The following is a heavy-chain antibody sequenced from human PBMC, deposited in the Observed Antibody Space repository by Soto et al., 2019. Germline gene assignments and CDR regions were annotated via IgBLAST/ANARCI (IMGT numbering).Heavy chain of an antibody. CDR3: ASSLYCSRSSRSAWYIDY. CDR1: GDSVSSNSAA. V-gene: IGHV6-1*01. CDR2: TYYRSKWYN. J-gene: IGHJ4*02. Sequence: SQTLSLTCAISGDSVSSNSAAWNWIRQSPSRGLEWLGRTYYRSKWYNDYAVSVKSRITINPDTSKNQFSLQLNSVTPEDTAVYYCASSLYCSRSSRSAWYIDYCGPGPLVTGSS. D-gene: IGHD2-2*01.